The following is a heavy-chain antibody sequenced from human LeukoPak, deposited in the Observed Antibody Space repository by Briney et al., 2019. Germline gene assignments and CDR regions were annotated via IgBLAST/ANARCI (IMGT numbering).Heavy chain of an antibody. J-gene: IGHJ4*02. D-gene: IGHD3-22*01. CDR1: GFTVSSNY. CDR3: ARASYYDSSGYPTGYYFDY. V-gene: IGHV3-53*05. CDR2: IYSGGST. Sequence: GGSLRLSCAASGFTVSSNYMNWVRQAPGKGLEWVSVIYSGGSTYYADSVKGRFTISRDNSKNTLYLQMNSLRAEDTAVYYCARASYYDSSGYPTGYYFDYWGQGTLVTVSS.